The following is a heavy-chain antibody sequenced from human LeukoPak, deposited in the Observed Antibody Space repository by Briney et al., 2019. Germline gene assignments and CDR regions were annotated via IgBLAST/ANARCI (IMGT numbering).Heavy chain of an antibody. D-gene: IGHD2-2*01. J-gene: IGHJ6*02. CDR2: INHSGRT. CDR3: ARDVVVVPAAIHYGMDV. Sequence: SETLSLTCAVYGGSFSDYFWGWIRQPPGKGLEWIGEINHSGRTYYNPSLKSRVTISVDTSKNQFSLNLSSVTAADTAVYHCARDVVVVPAAIHYGMDVWGQGTTVTVSS. V-gene: IGHV4-34*01. CDR1: GGSFSDYF.